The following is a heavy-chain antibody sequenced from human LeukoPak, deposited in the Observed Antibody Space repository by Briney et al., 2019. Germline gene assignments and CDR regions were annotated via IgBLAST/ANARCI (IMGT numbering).Heavy chain of an antibody. J-gene: IGHJ4*02. CDR1: AFTFSTYA. D-gene: IGHD3-22*01. CDR3: AREYYDSSGYYKYFFDY. CDR2: FYSGGST. Sequence: GGSLRLSCAASAFTFSTYAMSWVRQAPGKGLEWVSVFYSGGSTFYAESVKGRFTISRDNSKNTLYLQMNSLRAEDTAVYYCAREYYDSSGYYKYFFDYWGQGTLVTVSS. V-gene: IGHV3-66*01.